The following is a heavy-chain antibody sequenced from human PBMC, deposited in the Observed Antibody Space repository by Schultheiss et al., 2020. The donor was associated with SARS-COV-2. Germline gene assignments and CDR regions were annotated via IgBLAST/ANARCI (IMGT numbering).Heavy chain of an antibody. Sequence: GGSLRLSCTASGFTFGDYAMSWVRQAPGKGLEWVANIKQDESEKYYVDSVKGRFTISRDNAKNSLYLQMNSLRAEDTAVYYCARGTSYYYYGMDVWGQGTTVTVSS. CDR2: IKQDESEK. D-gene: IGHD2-2*01. CDR3: ARGTSYYYYGMDV. J-gene: IGHJ6*02. V-gene: IGHV3-7*01. CDR1: GFTFGDYA.